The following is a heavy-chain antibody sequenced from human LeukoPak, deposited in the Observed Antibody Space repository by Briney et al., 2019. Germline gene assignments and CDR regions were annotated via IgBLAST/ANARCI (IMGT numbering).Heavy chain of an antibody. CDR3: ARDSSGITRRYYFDY. J-gene: IGHJ4*02. CDR1: GSYVSGYY. D-gene: IGHD3-22*01. CDR2: LYSDGTT. V-gene: IGHV4-4*07. Sequence: SETLSLTCTVSGSYVSGYYWTWVRQPADKGLEWFGRLYSDGTTYYNPSLRSRVIMSVDTSRNQFSLKLRSVTVADTAVYYCARDSSGITRRYYFDYWGQGALVTVSS.